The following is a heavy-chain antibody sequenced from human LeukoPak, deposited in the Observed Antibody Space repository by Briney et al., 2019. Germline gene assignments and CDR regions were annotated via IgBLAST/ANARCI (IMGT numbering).Heavy chain of an antibody. V-gene: IGHV7-4-1*02. D-gene: IGHD4-17*01. J-gene: IGHJ4*02. CDR2: INTNTGNP. Sequence: ASVRVSCKASGYSFTSYGMNWVRQAPGQGLEWMGWINTNTGNPTYAQGFTGRFVFSLDTSVSTAYLQISSLKAEDTAVYYCANHGDYLNYWGQGTLVTVSS. CDR3: ANHGDYLNY. CDR1: GYSFTSYG.